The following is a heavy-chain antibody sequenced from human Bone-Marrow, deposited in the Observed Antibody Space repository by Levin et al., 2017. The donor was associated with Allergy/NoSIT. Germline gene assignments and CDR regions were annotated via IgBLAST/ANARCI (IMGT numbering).Heavy chain of an antibody. J-gene: IGHJ4*02. D-gene: IGHD1-26*01. CDR3: ARTSDIVGATYSY. CDR1: GYSFVSYG. V-gene: IGHV1-18*01. CDR2: INTYSGDA. Sequence: ASVKVSCEASGYSFVSYGISWVRQAPGQGLEWMGWINTYSGDATYAEMLQGRVTMTRDTSTTTAYMELRSLTSDDTDVYYCARTSDIVGATYSYWGQGTLVTVSS.